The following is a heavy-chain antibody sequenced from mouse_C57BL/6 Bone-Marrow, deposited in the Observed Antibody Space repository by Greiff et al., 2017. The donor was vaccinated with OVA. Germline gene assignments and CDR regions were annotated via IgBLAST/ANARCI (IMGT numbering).Heavy chain of an antibody. CDR1: GYTFTSYW. CDR3: ARATVGEKDWFAY. V-gene: IGHV1-64*01. CDR2: IHPNSGST. D-gene: IGHD1-1*01. J-gene: IGHJ3*01. Sequence: VQLQQPGAELVKPGASVKLSCKASGYTFTSYWMHWVKQRPGQGLEWIGMIHPNSGSTNYNEKFKSKATLTVDKSSSTAYMQISSLTSEDSAVYYYARATVGEKDWFAYWGQGTLGTVSA.